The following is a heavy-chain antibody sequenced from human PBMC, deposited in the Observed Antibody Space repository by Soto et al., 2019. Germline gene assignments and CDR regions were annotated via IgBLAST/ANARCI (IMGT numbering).Heavy chain of an antibody. CDR2: IYYSGST. J-gene: IGHJ6*02. CDR3: ASGIVVVPAAREYYYYGMDV. V-gene: IGHV4-61*01. Sequence: TLSLTCTVHGGSVSSGSYYWSWIRQPPGTGLEWIGYIYYSGSTNYNPSLKSRVTISVDTSKNQFSLKLSSVTAADTAVYYCASGIVVVPAAREYYYYGMDVWGQGTTVTVSS. D-gene: IGHD2-2*01. CDR1: GGSVSSGSYY.